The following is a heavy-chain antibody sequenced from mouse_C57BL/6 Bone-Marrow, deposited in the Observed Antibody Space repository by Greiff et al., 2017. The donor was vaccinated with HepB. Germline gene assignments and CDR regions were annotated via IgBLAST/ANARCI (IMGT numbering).Heavy chain of an antibody. D-gene: IGHD1-1*01. J-gene: IGHJ4*01. Sequence: EVQVVESGEGLVKPGGSLKLSCAASGFTFSSYAMSWVRQTPEKRLEWVAYISSGGDYIYYADTVKGRFTISRDNARNTLYLQMSSLKSEDTAMYYCTRGVLRYYAMDYWGQGTSVTVSS. V-gene: IGHV5-9-1*02. CDR1: GFTFSSYA. CDR3: TRGVLRYYAMDY. CDR2: ISSGGDYI.